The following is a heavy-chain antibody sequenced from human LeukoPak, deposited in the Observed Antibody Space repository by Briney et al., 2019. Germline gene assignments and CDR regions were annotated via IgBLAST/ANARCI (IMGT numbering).Heavy chain of an antibody. CDR3: ARAQSDSSGYYYVGDY. Sequence: PGGSLRLSCAASGFTLSDYYMDWVRQASGQGLEWVARTRKKAKGYTTEYAASVKGRFTISRDDSKNSVDLQMNSLITEDTAVYYCARAQSDSSGYYYVGDYWGQGTLVTVSS. CDR1: GFTLSDYY. J-gene: IGHJ4*02. V-gene: IGHV3-72*01. CDR2: TRKKAKGYTT. D-gene: IGHD3-22*01.